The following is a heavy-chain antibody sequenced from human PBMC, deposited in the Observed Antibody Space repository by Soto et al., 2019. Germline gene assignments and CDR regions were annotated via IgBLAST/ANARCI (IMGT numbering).Heavy chain of an antibody. D-gene: IGHD4-4*01. V-gene: IGHV3-48*01. CDR1: GFIFSKYS. CDR2: ISSNSVAI. Sequence: HPGGSLRLSCGASGFIFSKYSMNWVRQAPGKGLEWLSYISSNSVAIYYADSVRGRFTIFRDNAKNSLYLQMNSLRAEDTAVYYCAKNKMTTVTDSSYYYYGMDVWGQGTTVTVSS. J-gene: IGHJ6*02. CDR3: AKNKMTTVTDSSYYYYGMDV.